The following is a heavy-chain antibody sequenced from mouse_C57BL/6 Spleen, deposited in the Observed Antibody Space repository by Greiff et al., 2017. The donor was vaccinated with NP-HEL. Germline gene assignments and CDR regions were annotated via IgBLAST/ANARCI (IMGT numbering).Heavy chain of an antibody. CDR2: INPSTGGT. CDR3: ARKDYYGSSYGFAY. CDR1: GYSFTGYY. V-gene: IGHV1-43*01. J-gene: IGHJ3*01. Sequence: EVQLQQSGPELVKPGASVKISCKASGYSFTGYYMHWVKQSSEKSLEWIGEINPSTGGTSYNQKFKGKATLTVDKSSSTAYMQLKSLTSEDSAVYYCARKDYYGSSYGFAYWGQGTLVTVSA. D-gene: IGHD1-1*01.